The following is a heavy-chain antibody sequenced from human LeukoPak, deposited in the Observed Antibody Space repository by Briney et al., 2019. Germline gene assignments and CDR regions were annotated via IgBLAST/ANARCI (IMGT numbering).Heavy chain of an antibody. CDR3: AKDANWGSVNFDY. J-gene: IGHJ4*02. D-gene: IGHD7-27*01. CDR2: ISYDGSNK. Sequence: GGSLRLPCAASGFTFSSYGMHWVRQAPGKGLEWVAVISYDGSNKYYADSVKGRFTISRDNSKNTLYLQMNSLRAEDTAMYYCAKDANWGSVNFDYWGQGTLVTVSS. CDR1: GFTFSSYG. V-gene: IGHV3-30*18.